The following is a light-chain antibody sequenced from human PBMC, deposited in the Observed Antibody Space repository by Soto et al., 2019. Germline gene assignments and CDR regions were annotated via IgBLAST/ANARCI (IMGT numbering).Light chain of an antibody. CDR2: DAS. Sequence: EIVLTQSPGTLSLSPGESATLSCRASQSVSSSYLAWYQQKPGQAPRLLIYDASNRATGIPARFSGSGSGTDFTLTISSLEPEDFAVYYCQQRSNWWTFGQGTKVDIK. J-gene: IGKJ1*01. CDR3: QQRSNWWT. V-gene: IGKV3D-20*02. CDR1: QSVSSSY.